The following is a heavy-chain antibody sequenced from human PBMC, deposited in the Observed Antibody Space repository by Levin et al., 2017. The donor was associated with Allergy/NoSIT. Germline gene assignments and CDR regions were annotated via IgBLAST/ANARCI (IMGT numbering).Heavy chain of an antibody. V-gene: IGHV1-8*01. CDR2: MNPNSGNT. Sequence: ASVKVSCKASGYTFTSYDINWVRQATGQGLEWMGWMNPNSGNTGYAQKFQGRVTMTRNTSISTAYMELSSLRSEDTTVYYCAGAAAGNPPITSWGQGTLVTVSS. D-gene: IGHD6-13*01. CDR1: GYTFTSYD. CDR3: AGAAAGNPPITS. J-gene: IGHJ4*02.